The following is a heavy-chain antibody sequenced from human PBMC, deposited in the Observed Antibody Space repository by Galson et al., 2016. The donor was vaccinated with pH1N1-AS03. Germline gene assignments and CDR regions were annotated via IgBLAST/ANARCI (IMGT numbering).Heavy chain of an antibody. CDR2: MNPDSGNT. CDR3: ARGVVDCSGPACSGTLRFDP. D-gene: IGHD2-15*01. Sequence: SCKASGYPFTTYDINWVRQAPGQGLEWMGWMNPDSGNTGYAPSFQGRVTITRDTSISTAYMELSSLRSEDTAVYYCARGVVDCSGPACSGTLRFDPWGQGTLVTVSS. J-gene: IGHJ5*02. CDR1: GYPFTTYD. V-gene: IGHV1-8*03.